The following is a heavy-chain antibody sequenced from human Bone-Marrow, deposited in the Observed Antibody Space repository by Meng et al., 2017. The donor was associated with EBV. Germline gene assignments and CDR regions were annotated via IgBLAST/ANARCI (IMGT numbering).Heavy chain of an antibody. Sequence: LWVSGRLQPPGSLPTTGAVYGVSFRGYHWSWLHHPPGKGLEGIGEINHGGSTNNNTSLKSRVTISVDTSKNQFSLKLSSVTAAAKAVYYCARGPLEWETRGEDYWGQGTLVTVSS. CDR1: GVSFRGYH. J-gene: IGHJ4*02. CDR2: INHGGST. D-gene: IGHD3-3*01. CDR3: ARGPLEWETRGEDY. V-gene: IGHV4-34*01.